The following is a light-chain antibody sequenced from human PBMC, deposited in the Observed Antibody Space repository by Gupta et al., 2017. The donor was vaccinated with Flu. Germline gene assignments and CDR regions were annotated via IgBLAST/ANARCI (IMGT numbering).Light chain of an antibody. Sequence: GTSRDVGDYNYSSWYQQHPGKAPKLLIYEVSHRPSGVSNRFSGSKSGNTASLTISGLQAEDEADYYCSSYASSSTLFGGGTKLTVL. J-gene: IGLJ2*01. CDR1: SRDVGDYNY. V-gene: IGLV2-14*01. CDR3: SSYASSSTL. CDR2: EVS.